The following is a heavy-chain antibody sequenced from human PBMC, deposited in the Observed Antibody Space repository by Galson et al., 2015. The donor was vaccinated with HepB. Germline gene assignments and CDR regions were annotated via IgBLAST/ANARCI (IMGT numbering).Heavy chain of an antibody. CDR3: VKGYSYGSKGGDDY. Sequence: SLRLSCAASGFTFSSYAMHWVRQAPGKGLEYVSAISSNGGSTYYADSVKGRFTISRDNSKNTLYLQMSSLRAEDTAVYYCVKGYSYGSKGGDDYWGQGTLVTVSS. D-gene: IGHD5-18*01. CDR1: GFTFSSYA. CDR2: ISSNGGST. V-gene: IGHV3-64D*06. J-gene: IGHJ4*02.